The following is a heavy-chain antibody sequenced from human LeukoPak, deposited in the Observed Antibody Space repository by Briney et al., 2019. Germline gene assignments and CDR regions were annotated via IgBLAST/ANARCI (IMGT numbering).Heavy chain of an antibody. V-gene: IGHV3-21*01. Sequence: ETLSLTCAVYGGSFSGYYWSWIRQPPGKGLEWVSSISSSSSYIYYADSVKGRFTISRDNAKNSLYLQMNSLRAEDTAVYYCAREEMGAFDIWGQGTMVTVSS. CDR3: AREEMGAFDI. J-gene: IGHJ3*02. CDR1: GGSFSGYY. CDR2: ISSSSSYI. D-gene: IGHD5-24*01.